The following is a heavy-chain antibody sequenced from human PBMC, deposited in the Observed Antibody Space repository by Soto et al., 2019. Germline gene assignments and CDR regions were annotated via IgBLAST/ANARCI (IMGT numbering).Heavy chain of an antibody. CDR1: GGTFSPYT. D-gene: IGHD3-10*01. CDR2: IIPFLGVT. J-gene: IGHJ4*02. Sequence: QVLLVQSGAEVKKPGSSVKVSCKASGGTFSPYTVNWVRQAPGQGLEWMGRIIPFLGVTNYAQKFQARVTLTADTSTTTAYMELSGLRFEDTAVYYCARDWESTVSTWSFGAFWGRGTLVTVSS. V-gene: IGHV1-69*08. CDR3: ARDWESTVSTWSFGAF.